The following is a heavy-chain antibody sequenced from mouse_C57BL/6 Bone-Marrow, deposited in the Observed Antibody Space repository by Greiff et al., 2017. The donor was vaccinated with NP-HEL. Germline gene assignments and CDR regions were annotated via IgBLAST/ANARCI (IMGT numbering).Heavy chain of an antibody. D-gene: IGHD1-1*01. Sequence: QVQLQQPGAELVMPGASVKLSCKASGYTFTSYWMHWVKQRPGQGLEWIGEIDPSDSYTNYNQKFKGKSTLTVDKSSSTAYMQLSSRTSEDSAVYYCARGGLFITTVEAYYFDYWGQGTTLTVSS. CDR3: ARGGLFITTVEAYYFDY. V-gene: IGHV1-69*01. CDR1: GYTFTSYW. CDR2: IDPSDSYT. J-gene: IGHJ2*01.